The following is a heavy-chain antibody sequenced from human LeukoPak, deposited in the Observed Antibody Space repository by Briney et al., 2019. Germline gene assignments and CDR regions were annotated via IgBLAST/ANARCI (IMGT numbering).Heavy chain of an antibody. D-gene: IGHD2-2*01. Sequence: SETLSLTCTVSGGSISSSSYYWGWIRQPPGKGLEWIGSIYHSGSTLYNPSLRSRITISLDTSRNHFSLKLSSVTAADTAVYYCARVGDIVVVPAANYGMDVWGQGTTVTVSS. CDR1: GGSISSSSYY. CDR3: ARVGDIVVVPAANYGMDV. J-gene: IGHJ6*02. V-gene: IGHV4-39*02. CDR2: IYHSGST.